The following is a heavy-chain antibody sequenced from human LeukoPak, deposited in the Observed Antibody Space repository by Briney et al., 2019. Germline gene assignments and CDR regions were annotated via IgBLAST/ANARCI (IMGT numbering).Heavy chain of an antibody. D-gene: IGHD1-26*01. CDR3: ARGDIVGATTTPFDY. V-gene: IGHV3-33*01. CDR2: IWYDGSNQ. Sequence: GGSLRLSCAASGFTFRSYGMHWVRQAPGKGLEWVAVIWYDGSNQYYADSVKGRFAISRDNSKNTLYLQMNSLSADDTAVYYCARGDIVGATTTPFDYWGQGTLVTVSS. CDR1: GFTFRSYG. J-gene: IGHJ4*02.